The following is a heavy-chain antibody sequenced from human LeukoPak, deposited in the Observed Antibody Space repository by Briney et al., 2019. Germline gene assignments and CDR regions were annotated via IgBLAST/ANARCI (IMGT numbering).Heavy chain of an antibody. Sequence: GASVKVSCKASGYTFTGYYMHWVRQAPGQGLEWMGWINPNSGGTNYAQKIQGRVTMTRDTSISTAYMELSRLRSDDTAVYYCATGRALGGSPIERFDYWGQGTLVTVSS. J-gene: IGHJ4*02. CDR1: GYTFTGYY. CDR3: ATGRALGGSPIERFDY. V-gene: IGHV1-2*02. CDR2: INPNSGGT. D-gene: IGHD1-26*01.